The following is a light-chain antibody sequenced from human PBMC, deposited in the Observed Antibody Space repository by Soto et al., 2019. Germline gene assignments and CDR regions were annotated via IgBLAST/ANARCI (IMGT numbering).Light chain of an antibody. Sequence: SVLPQPPSVSAAPGQKVTISCSGGSSNIGNNYVSWYQQLPGTAPKLLIYEDNKRPSGIPDRFSGSKSGTSATLGITGLQTGDEADYYCGAWDSSLSAYVFGTGTKVTVL. CDR2: EDN. CDR3: GAWDSSLSAYV. J-gene: IGLJ1*01. CDR1: SSNIGNNY. V-gene: IGLV1-51*02.